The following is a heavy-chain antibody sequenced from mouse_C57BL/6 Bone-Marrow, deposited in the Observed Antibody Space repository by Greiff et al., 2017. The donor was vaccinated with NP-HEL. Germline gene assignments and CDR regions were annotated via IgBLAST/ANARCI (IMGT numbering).Heavy chain of an antibody. CDR2: IYPGNSDT. CDR3: TRALLYYSSSYDWYFDV. CDR1: GYTFTSYW. Sequence: VQLQQSGTVLARPGASVKMSCKTSGYTFTSYWMHWVNQRPGQGLEWIGAIYPGNSDTSYNQKFKDKAKLTAVTSASTAYMELSSLTNEDSAVYYCTRALLYYSSSYDWYFDVWGTGATVTVSS. V-gene: IGHV1-5*01. D-gene: IGHD1-1*01. J-gene: IGHJ1*03.